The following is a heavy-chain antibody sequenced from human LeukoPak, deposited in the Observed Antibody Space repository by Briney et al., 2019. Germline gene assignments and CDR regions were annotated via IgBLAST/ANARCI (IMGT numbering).Heavy chain of an antibody. V-gene: IGHV4-59*08. CDR1: GGSISSYY. J-gene: IGHJ4*02. CDR3: ARHPSYYDRIDY. CDR2: IYYSGST. D-gene: IGHD3-22*01. Sequence: SETLSLTCTVSGGSISSYYWSWIRQPPGKGLEWIGYIYYSGSTNYNPSLKSRVTISIDTSKNQFSLKLSSVTAADTAVYYCARHPSYYDRIDYWGQGTLVTVSS.